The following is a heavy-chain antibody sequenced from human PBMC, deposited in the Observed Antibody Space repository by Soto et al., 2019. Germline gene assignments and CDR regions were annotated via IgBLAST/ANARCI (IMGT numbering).Heavy chain of an antibody. Sequence: QVQLQESGPGLVKPSQTLSLTCTVSGGSISSGXXXXXWIRQPPGKGLXWIGYIYYSGSTYYNPSLKSRVTMSXXXXXXXXXLXLXXXXXXXXXXYYXARDTKXQLWLGVGFYWGQGTLVTVSS. CDR2: IYYSGST. CDR3: ARDTKXQLWLGVGFY. D-gene: IGHD5-18*01. V-gene: IGHV4-30-4*01. CDR1: GGSISSGXXX. J-gene: IGHJ4*02.